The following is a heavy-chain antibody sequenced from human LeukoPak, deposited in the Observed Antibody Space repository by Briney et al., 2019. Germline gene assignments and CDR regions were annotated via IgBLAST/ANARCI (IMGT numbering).Heavy chain of an antibody. V-gene: IGHV4-59*01. Sequence: SETLSLTYTVSGGSISSYYWSWIRQPPGKGLEWIGYIYYSGSTNYNPSLKSRVTISVDTSKNQFSLKLSSVTAADTAVYYCARAVPVTDEWCFDYWGQGTLVTVSS. CDR1: GGSISSYY. CDR2: IYYSGST. J-gene: IGHJ4*02. CDR3: ARAVPVTDEWCFDY. D-gene: IGHD2-15*01.